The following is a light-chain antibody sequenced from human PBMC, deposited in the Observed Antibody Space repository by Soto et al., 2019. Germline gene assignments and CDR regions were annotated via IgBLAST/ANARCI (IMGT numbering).Light chain of an antibody. CDR3: QQYNNWPWT. J-gene: IGKJ1*01. CDR2: DAS. CDR1: QSVSSY. Sequence: EIVLTQSPATLSLSPGERATLSCGASQSVSSYLAWYQQKPGQAPRLLIYDASNRATGIPARFSGSGSGTDFTLTISSLEPEDFAVYYCQQYNNWPWTFGQGTKVDIK. V-gene: IGKV3-11*01.